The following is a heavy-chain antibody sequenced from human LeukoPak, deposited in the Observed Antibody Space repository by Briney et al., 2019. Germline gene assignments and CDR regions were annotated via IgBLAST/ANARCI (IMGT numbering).Heavy chain of an antibody. CDR1: GYTFTSYG. Sequence: ASVKVSCKASGYTFTSYGISWVRQAPGQGLEWMGWISAYNGNTNYAQKRQGRVTMTTDTSTSTAYMELRSLRSDDTAVYYCARDLGDSGWEKTYYFDYWGQGTLVTVSS. D-gene: IGHD3-22*01. CDR2: ISAYNGNT. V-gene: IGHV1-18*01. CDR3: ARDLGDSGWEKTYYFDY. J-gene: IGHJ4*02.